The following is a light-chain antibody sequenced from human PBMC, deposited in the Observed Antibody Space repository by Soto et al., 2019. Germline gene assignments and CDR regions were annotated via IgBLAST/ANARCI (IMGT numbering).Light chain of an antibody. J-gene: IGLJ2*01. CDR3: CSYAGNSNWV. Sequence: QSALTQPASVSGSPGQSITISCTGTSRDVGSYILVSWYQQHPGKAPKLMIYEATKRPSGVSNRFSGSTSGNTASLTISGLQAEDEADYYCCSYAGNSNWVFGGGTKLTVL. V-gene: IGLV2-23*01. CDR1: SRDVGSYIL. CDR2: EAT.